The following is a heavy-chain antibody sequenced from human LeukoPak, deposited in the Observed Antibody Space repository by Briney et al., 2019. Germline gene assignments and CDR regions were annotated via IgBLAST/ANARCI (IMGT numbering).Heavy chain of an antibody. Sequence: GGSLRLSCAASGFTFSYYYMSWIRQAPGKSLEWASYISSSRSTIYYADSVKGRFTISRDNAKNSLYLQMNSLRAADTAVYYCAREVQWYYDFWSGYYPNWFDPWGQGTLVTVSS. CDR2: ISSSRSTI. CDR3: AREVQWYYDFWSGYYPNWFDP. J-gene: IGHJ5*02. CDR1: GFTFSYYY. D-gene: IGHD3-3*01. V-gene: IGHV3-11*04.